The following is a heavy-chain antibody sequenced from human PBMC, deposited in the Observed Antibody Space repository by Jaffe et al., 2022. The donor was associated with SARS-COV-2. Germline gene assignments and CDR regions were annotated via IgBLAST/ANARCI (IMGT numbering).Heavy chain of an antibody. CDR2: ISWNSGSI. Sequence: EVQLVESGGGLVQPGRSLRLSCAASGFTFDDYAMHWVRQAPGKGLEWVSGISWNSGSIGYADSVKGRFTISRDNAKNSLYLQMNSLRAEDTALYYCAKDLTTVVTGGGFDYWGQGTLVTVSS. D-gene: IGHD4-17*01. V-gene: IGHV3-9*01. CDR1: GFTFDDYA. J-gene: IGHJ4*02. CDR3: AKDLTTVVTGGGFDY.